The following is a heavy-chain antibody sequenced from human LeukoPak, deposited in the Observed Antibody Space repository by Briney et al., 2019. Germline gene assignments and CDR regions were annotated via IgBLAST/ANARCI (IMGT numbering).Heavy chain of an antibody. J-gene: IGHJ4*02. Sequence: ASVKVSCKASGYTFTSYDINWVRQATGQGLEWMGWMNPNSGNTGYAQKFQGRVTMTRNTSINTAYMELSSLRSEDTAVYYCARGRLHDYGDYDNWGQGTLVTVSS. CDR3: ARGRLHDYGDYDN. V-gene: IGHV1-8*01. CDR1: GYTFTSYD. D-gene: IGHD4-17*01. CDR2: MNPNSGNT.